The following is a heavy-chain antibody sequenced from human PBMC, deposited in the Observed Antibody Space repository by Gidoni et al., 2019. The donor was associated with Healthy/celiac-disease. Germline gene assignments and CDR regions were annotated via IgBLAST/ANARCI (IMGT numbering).Heavy chain of an antibody. J-gene: IGHJ5*02. CDR3: AIQRRVPVP. V-gene: IGHV3-21*01. CDR2: ISSSSSYI. Sequence: EVQLVGSGGVVVKPGGSLRLPCAASGFTFSGYSMNWVRQAPGKWLEWVSSISSSSSYIYYADSVNGRSTISRDNATNSLYLQMNSLSAEDTAVYYCAIQRRVPVPWGQGTLVTVSS. CDR1: GFTFSGYS.